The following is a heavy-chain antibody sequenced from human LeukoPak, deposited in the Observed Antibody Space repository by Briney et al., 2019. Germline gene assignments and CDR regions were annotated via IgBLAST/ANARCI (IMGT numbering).Heavy chain of an antibody. D-gene: IGHD2-15*01. V-gene: IGHV3-23*01. J-gene: IGHJ6*02. CDR3: ARGGGSSNYYYYGMDV. CDR2: ISGSGGST. Sequence: PGGSLRLSCAASGVTFSSYAISWGRQAPGQGLEWVSAISGSGGSTYYADSVKGRFTISRDNSKNTLYLQMNSLRAEDTAVYYCARGGGSSNYYYYGMDVWGQGTTVTVSS. CDR1: GVTFSSYA.